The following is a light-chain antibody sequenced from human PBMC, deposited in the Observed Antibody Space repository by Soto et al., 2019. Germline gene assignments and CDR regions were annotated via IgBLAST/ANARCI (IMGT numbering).Light chain of an antibody. CDR1: QAVNTR. CDR3: QQCGSAGT. J-gene: IGKJ1*01. Sequence: EIVWTQSPGTLSSFPGDRATLSCRASQAVNTRLAWYQHQPGQAPRLLIYLSSNRAAGIPARFSGSGSGTYFTLTSTRQEPEDFAVYYWQQCGSAGTFGQGTKVDIK. V-gene: IGKV3-20*01. CDR2: LSS.